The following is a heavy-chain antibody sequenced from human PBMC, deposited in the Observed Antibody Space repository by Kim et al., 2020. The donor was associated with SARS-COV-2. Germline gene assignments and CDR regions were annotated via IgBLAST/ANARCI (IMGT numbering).Heavy chain of an antibody. CDR2: FDPEDGET. CDR3: ATWIRYGGNSPFDY. J-gene: IGHJ4*02. Sequence: ASVKVSCKVSGYTLTELSMHWVRQAPGKGLEWMGGFDPEDGETIYAQKFQGRVTMTEDTSTDTAYMELSSLRSEDTAVYYCATWIRYGGNSPFDYWGQGTLVTVSS. V-gene: IGHV1-24*01. CDR1: GYTLTELS. D-gene: IGHD4-17*01.